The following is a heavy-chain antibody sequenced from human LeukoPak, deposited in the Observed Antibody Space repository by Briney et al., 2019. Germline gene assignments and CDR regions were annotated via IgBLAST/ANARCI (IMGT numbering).Heavy chain of an antibody. J-gene: IGHJ4*02. CDR2: ISYDGSNK. D-gene: IGHD2-8*01. Sequence: PGGSLRLSCAASGFTFSSYAMHWVRQAPGKGLEWVAVISYDGSNKYYADSVKGRFTISRDNSKNTLYLQMNSLRAEDTAVYYCARDGSVWTPTPYYFDYWGQGTLVTVSS. V-gene: IGHV3-30-3*01. CDR1: GFTFSSYA. CDR3: ARDGSVWTPTPYYFDY.